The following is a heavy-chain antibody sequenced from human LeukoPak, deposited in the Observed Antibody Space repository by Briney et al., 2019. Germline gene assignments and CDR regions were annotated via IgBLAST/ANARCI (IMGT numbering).Heavy chain of an antibody. V-gene: IGHV3-21*01. J-gene: IGHJ4*02. CDR2: ISSSSSYI. Sequence: PGGSLRLSCAASGFTFSSNSMNWVRQAQGKGLEWVSSISSSSSYIYYADSVKGRFTISRDNAKNSLYLQMNSLRAEDTAVYYCARARVIAAAGTGYWGQGTLVTVSS. CDR3: ARARVIAAAGTGY. D-gene: IGHD6-13*01. CDR1: GFTFSSNS.